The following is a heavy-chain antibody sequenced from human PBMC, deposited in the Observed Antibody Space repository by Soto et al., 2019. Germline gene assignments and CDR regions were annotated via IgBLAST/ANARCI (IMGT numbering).Heavy chain of an antibody. V-gene: IGHV3-23*01. CDR1: GFTFSSYA. CDR2: ISGSGGST. Sequence: EVQLLESGGGLVQPGGSLRLSCAASGFTFSSYAMSWVRQAPGKGLEWVSAISGSGGSTYYADSVKGRFTISRDNSKNTLYLQMNSLRAEDTAVYYCEKVDQYDFWREYYFDYWGQGTLVTVSS. CDR3: EKVDQYDFWREYYFDY. J-gene: IGHJ4*02. D-gene: IGHD3-3*01.